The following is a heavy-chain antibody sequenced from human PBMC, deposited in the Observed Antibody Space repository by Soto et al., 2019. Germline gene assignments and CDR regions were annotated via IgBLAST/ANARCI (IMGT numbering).Heavy chain of an antibody. J-gene: IGHJ6*02. Sequence: SVKVSCKASGYTFTSYGMSWVRQATGKGLEWMGWISAYNGNTNYAQKLQGRVTMTTDTSTSTAYMELRSLRSDDTAVYYCARDLNSRLLWFGERQDGMAVWGQGTTVTVSS. CDR3: ARDLNSRLLWFGERQDGMAV. CDR1: GYTFTSYG. CDR2: ISAYNGNT. D-gene: IGHD3-10*01. V-gene: IGHV1-18*01.